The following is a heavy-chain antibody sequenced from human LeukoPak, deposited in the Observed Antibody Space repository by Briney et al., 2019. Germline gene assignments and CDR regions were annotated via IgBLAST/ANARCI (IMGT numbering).Heavy chain of an antibody. CDR3: ANQGLSSTYGRNFDY. CDR1: GFTFSSYA. CDR2: IGGSGGST. J-gene: IGHJ4*02. V-gene: IGHV3-23*01. Sequence: PGGSLRLSCAASGFTFSSYAMSWVRQAPGKGLEWVSAIGGSGGSTYYADSVKGRFTISRDNSKNTLYLQMNSLRAEDTAVYYCANQGLSSTYGRNFDYWGQGTLVTVSS. D-gene: IGHD3-10*02.